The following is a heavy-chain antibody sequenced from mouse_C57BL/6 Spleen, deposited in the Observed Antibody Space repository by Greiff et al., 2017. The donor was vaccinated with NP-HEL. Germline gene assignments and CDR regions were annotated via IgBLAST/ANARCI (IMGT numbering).Heavy chain of an antibody. J-gene: IGHJ2*01. CDR1: GSTFTSYG. Sequence: QVQLQQPGADLVRPGSSVNLSCKASGSTFTSYGRHWVKQRPIKGLEWIGTINPSDSETHYNQKFKDKATLTVDKSSSTAYRQLSSLTSEDSAVYYCARHYDYYFDYWGQGTTLTVSS. V-gene: IGHV1-52*01. CDR2: INPSDSET. D-gene: IGHD2-4*01. CDR3: ARHYDYYFDY.